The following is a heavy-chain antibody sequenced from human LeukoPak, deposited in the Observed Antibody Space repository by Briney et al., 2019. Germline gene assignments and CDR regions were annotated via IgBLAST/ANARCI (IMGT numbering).Heavy chain of an antibody. CDR2: IIPIFGTA. Sequence: SVKVSCKASGGTFSSYAISWVRQAPGQGLEWMGRIIPIFGTANYAQKFQGRVTITTDESTSTAYMELSSLRSEDTAVYYCARDPYYYGSSGYYYFDYWGQGTLVTVSS. J-gene: IGHJ4*02. D-gene: IGHD3-22*01. CDR3: ARDPYYYGSSGYYYFDY. V-gene: IGHV1-69*05. CDR1: GGTFSSYA.